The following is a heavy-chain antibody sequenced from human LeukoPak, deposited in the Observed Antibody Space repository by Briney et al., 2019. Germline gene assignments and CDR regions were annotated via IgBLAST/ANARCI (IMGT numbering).Heavy chain of an antibody. J-gene: IGHJ5*02. Sequence: SQTLSLTCAISGDSVSSNSAAWNWIRQSPSRGLEWLGRTYYRSKWYNDYAVSVKSRITINPDTSKNQFSLQLNSVTPEDTAVYYCARDTLRPGWYLGSSWFDPWGQGTLVTVSS. CDR2: TYYRSKWYN. CDR3: ARDTLRPGWYLGSSWFDP. V-gene: IGHV6-1*01. CDR1: GDSVSSNSAA. D-gene: IGHD6-19*01.